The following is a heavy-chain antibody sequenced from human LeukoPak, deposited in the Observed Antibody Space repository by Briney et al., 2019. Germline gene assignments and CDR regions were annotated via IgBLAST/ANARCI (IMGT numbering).Heavy chain of an antibody. CDR3: ARGMGYCSSTSCATFFDY. Sequence: SETLSLTCTVSGGSISSSSYYWGWIRQPPGKGLEWLGSIYYSGSTYYNPSLKSRVTISVDTSKNQFSLKLSSVTAADTAVYYCARGMGYCSSTSCATFFDYWGQGILVTVSS. V-gene: IGHV4-39*01. D-gene: IGHD2-2*01. CDR2: IYYSGST. J-gene: IGHJ4*02. CDR1: GGSISSSSYY.